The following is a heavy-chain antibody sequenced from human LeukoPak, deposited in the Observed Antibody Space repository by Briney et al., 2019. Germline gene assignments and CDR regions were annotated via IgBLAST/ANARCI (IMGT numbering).Heavy chain of an antibody. CDR1: GFTFSSYA. CDR3: AGTFDY. V-gene: IGHV3-48*03. CDR2: VGSSGITI. Sequence: GGSLRLSCAASGFTFSSYAMNWVRQAPGKGLEWVSYVGSSGITIFYADSVKGRFTISRDNAKNSLFLQMNSLRAEDTAVYYCAGTFDYWGQGTLVTVSS. J-gene: IGHJ4*02.